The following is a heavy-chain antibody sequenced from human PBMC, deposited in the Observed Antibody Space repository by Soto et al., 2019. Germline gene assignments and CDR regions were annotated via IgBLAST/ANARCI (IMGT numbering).Heavy chain of an antibody. J-gene: IGHJ5*02. V-gene: IGHV4-59*01. CDR1: GGSISSYY. D-gene: IGHD2-21*02. CDR2: IYYSGST. CDR3: ARVVVVTATYNWFDP. Sequence: SSETLSLTCTVSGGSISSYYWSWIRQPPGKGLEWIGYIYYSGSTNYNPSLKSRVTISVDTSKNQFSLKLSSVTAADTAVYYCARVVVVTATYNWFDPWGQGTLVTVPQ.